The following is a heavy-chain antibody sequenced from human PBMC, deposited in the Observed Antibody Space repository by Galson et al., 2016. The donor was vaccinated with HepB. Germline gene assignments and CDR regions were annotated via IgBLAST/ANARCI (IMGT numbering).Heavy chain of an antibody. Sequence: SVKVSCKASGYTFTRYYMHWVRQAPGQGLEWMGIIYPNDASTSYAQKFQGRVTMTSDTATSTVYMELNSLRSEDTAVYYCAREGERIAARPLCQFDSWGQGTLVTVSS. V-gene: IGHV1-46*01. D-gene: IGHD6-6*01. J-gene: IGHJ4*02. CDR2: IYPNDAST. CDR3: AREGERIAARPLCQFDS. CDR1: GYTFTRYY.